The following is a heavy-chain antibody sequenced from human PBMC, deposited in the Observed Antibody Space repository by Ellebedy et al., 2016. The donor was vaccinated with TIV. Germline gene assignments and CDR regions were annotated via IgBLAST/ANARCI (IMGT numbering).Heavy chain of an antibody. V-gene: IGHV3-74*03. J-gene: IGHJ4*02. D-gene: IGHD3-10*01. CDR2: INTDGTTT. CDR1: GFTFSSYA. Sequence: ETLSLTCAASGFTFSSYAMSWVRQAPGKGLVWVSRINTDGTTTTYADSVKGRFTISRDNAKNTLFLQMNSLRAEDTAVYYCARDQASRGVIIYWGQGTLVTVSS. CDR3: ARDQASRGVIIY.